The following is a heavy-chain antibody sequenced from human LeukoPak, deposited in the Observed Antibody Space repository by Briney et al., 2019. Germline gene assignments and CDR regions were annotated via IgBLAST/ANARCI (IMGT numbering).Heavy chain of an antibody. V-gene: IGHV4-4*07. J-gene: IGHJ3*02. CDR2: IYTSGST. CDR1: GGSISSYY. CDR3: ARGRGRDTYYYDSSGYHDAFDI. D-gene: IGHD3-22*01. Sequence: PSETLSLTCTVSGGSISSYYWSWIRQPAGMGLEWIGRIYTSGSTNYNPSLKSRVTMSVDTSKNQFSLKLSSVTAADTAVYYCARGRGRDTYYYDSSGYHDAFDIWGQGTMVTVSS.